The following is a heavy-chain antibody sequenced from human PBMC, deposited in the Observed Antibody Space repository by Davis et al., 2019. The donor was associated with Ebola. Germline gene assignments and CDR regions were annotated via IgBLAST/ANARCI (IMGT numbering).Heavy chain of an antibody. Sequence: GGSLRLSCAASGFTFSSYGMHWVRQAPGKGLEWVTVISYDGSNKYYADSVKGRFTISRDNSMDTLYLQMNSLRAEDTAVYFCAKGLDSGTYYPFDYWGQGTLVTVSS. V-gene: IGHV3-30*18. D-gene: IGHD1-26*01. CDR1: GFTFSSYG. CDR3: AKGLDSGTYYPFDY. CDR2: ISYDGSNK. J-gene: IGHJ4*02.